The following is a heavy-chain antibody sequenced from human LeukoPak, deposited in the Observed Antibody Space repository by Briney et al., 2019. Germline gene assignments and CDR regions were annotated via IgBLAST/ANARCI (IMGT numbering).Heavy chain of an antibody. D-gene: IGHD6-6*01. CDR3: ARDRQYSSSPGNAFDI. Sequence: GGSLRLSCVASGFTFSSYGMHWVRQAPGKGLEGVAVIWYDGSNKYYADSVQGRFTISRDNSRNTLYLQMNTLRAEDTAVYYCARDRQYSSSPGNAFDIWGQGTMVTVSS. CDR1: GFTFSSYG. V-gene: IGHV3-33*01. CDR2: IWYDGSNK. J-gene: IGHJ3*02.